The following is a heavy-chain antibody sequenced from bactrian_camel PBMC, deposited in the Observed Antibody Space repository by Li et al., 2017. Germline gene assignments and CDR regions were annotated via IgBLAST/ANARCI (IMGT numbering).Heavy chain of an antibody. Sequence: HVQLVESGGGSVQAGGSLRLSCEASRPQPQDTASLYTFDSACMGWFRQAPGKEREGVALIGNRGNRKYAGSVKDRFSISKDSDKNTLYLEMGDLKPEDTAMYYCAADSPWYSDTCRYHYVGQGTQVTVS. CDR1: RPQPQDTASLYTFDSA. V-gene: IGHV3S53*01. J-gene: IGHJ4*01. D-gene: IGHD6*01. CDR2: IGNRGNR. CDR3: AADSPWYSDTCRYHY.